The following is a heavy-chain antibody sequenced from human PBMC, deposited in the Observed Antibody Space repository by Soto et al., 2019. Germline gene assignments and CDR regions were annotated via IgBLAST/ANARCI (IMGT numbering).Heavy chain of an antibody. CDR3: ARVEVGATHFFDY. D-gene: IGHD1-26*01. J-gene: IGHJ4*02. CDR2: INHSGST. Sequence: PSETLSLTCAVYGGSFIGYYWSWILQPPGKGLEWIGEINHSGSTNYNPSLKSRVTISVDTSKNQFSLKLSSVTAADTAVYYCARVEVGATHFFDYWGQGTLVTVSS. V-gene: IGHV4-34*01. CDR1: GGSFIGYY.